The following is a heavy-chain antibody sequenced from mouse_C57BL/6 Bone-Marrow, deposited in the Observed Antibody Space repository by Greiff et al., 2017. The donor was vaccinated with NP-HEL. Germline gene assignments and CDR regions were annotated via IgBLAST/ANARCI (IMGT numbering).Heavy chain of an antibody. Sequence: EVQLVESGGGLVQPQGSLKLSCAASGFSFNTYAMNWVRQAPGKGLEWVARIRSKSNNYATYYADSVKDRFTISRDDSESMLYLQMNNLKTEDTAMYYCVRRAVGGYFDVWGTGTTVTVSS. CDR1: GFSFNTYA. J-gene: IGHJ1*03. CDR3: VRRAVGGYFDV. V-gene: IGHV10-1*01. D-gene: IGHD1-1*01. CDR2: IRSKSNNYAT.